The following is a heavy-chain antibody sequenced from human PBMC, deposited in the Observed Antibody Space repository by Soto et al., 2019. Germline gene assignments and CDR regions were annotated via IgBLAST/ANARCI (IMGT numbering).Heavy chain of an antibody. D-gene: IGHD3-22*01. CDR3: TGLGGYYQVFES. V-gene: IGHV4-61*08. CDR1: SGTISSLGCY. J-gene: IGHJ4*02. CDR2: IYYAGTT. Sequence: PWQAIRVTRPVSSGTISSLGCYWTLHRQPPGKGLEWIWYIYYAGTTTYNPSLKNRVTISLDTPKNQFSLKMDSVTAADTAVYYCTGLGGYYQVFESWGQGVLVTVSS.